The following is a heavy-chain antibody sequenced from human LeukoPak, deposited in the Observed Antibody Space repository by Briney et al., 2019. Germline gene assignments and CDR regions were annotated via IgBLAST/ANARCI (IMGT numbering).Heavy chain of an antibody. CDR3: ARARIAAAGTTDY. D-gene: IGHD6-13*01. Sequence: PSETLSLTCAVYGGSFSDYYWSWIRQPPGKGLEWIGEINHSGSTNYNPSLKSRVTISVDTSKNQFSLKLSSVTAADTAVYYCARARIAAAGTTDYWGQGTLVTVSS. CDR2: INHSGST. J-gene: IGHJ4*02. V-gene: IGHV4-34*01. CDR1: GGSFSDYY.